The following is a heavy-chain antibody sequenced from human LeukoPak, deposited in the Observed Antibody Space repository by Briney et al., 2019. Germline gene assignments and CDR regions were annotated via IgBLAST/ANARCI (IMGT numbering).Heavy chain of an antibody. CDR3: ASTSDYYDSSDYGAYFDY. CDR2: IYYSGST. Sequence: SETLSLTCTVSGGSISSYYWSWIRQPPGKGLEWIGYIYYSGSTNYNPSLKSRVTISVDTSKNQFSLKLSSVTAADTAMYYCASTSDYYDSSDYGAYFDYWGQGTLVTVSS. D-gene: IGHD3-22*01. V-gene: IGHV4-59*01. CDR1: GGSISSYY. J-gene: IGHJ4*02.